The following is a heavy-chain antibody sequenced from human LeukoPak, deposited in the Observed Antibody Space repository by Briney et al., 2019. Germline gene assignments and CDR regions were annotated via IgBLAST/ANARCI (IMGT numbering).Heavy chain of an antibody. CDR1: GFSLSTGGLG. CDR3: AHREMAYYFDY. V-gene: IGHV2-5*02. J-gene: IGHJ4*02. Sequence: SGPTLVNPAQTLTLTCTFSGFSLSTGGLGVGWLRQPPGKALEWLALLFWDDDKRYNPSLKSRLTITKDTSKNQVVLTVSNVDPVDTATYFCAHREMAYYFDYWGRGVLVTVSS. CDR2: LFWDDDK. D-gene: IGHD5-24*01.